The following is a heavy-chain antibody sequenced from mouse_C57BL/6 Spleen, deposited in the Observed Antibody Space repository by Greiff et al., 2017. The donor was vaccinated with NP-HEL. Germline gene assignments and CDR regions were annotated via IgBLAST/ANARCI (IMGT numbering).Heavy chain of an antibody. Sequence: EVKLVESGGGLVQPGGSLKLSCAASGFTFSDYYMYWVRQTPEKRLEWVAYISNGGGSTYYPDTVKGRFTISRDNAKNTLYLQMSRLTSEDTAMYYCARQGTTVVARGAMDYWGQGTSVTVSS. CDR1: GFTFSDYY. J-gene: IGHJ4*01. D-gene: IGHD1-1*01. CDR3: ARQGTTVVARGAMDY. CDR2: ISNGGGST. V-gene: IGHV5-12*01.